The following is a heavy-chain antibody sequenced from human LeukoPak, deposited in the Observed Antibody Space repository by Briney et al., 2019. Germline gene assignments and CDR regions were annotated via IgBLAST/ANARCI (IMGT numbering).Heavy chain of an antibody. CDR3: ARDFSTASSTTKSSGWFAGAFDI. V-gene: IGHV3-30*03. J-gene: IGHJ3*02. CDR2: ISYDGSNK. D-gene: IGHD6-19*01. CDR1: GFTFSSYS. Sequence: PGGSLRLSCAASGFTFSSYSMNWVRQAPGKGLEWVAVISYDGSNKYYADSVKGRFTISRDNSKNTLYLQMNSLRAEDTAVYYCARDFSTASSTTKSSGWFAGAFDIWGQGTMVTVSS.